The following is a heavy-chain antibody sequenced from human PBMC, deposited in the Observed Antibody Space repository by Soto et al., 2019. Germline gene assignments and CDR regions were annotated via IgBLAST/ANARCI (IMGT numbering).Heavy chain of an antibody. CDR2: ISAYNGNT. V-gene: IGHV1-18*01. Sequence: ASVKVSCKASGYTFTSYGISWVRQAPGQGLEWMGWISAYNGNTNYAQKLQGRVTMTTDTSTSTAYMELRSLRSDDTAAYYCARETAPTTVEDYWGQGTLVTVSS. D-gene: IGHD4-17*01. J-gene: IGHJ4*02. CDR3: ARETAPTTVEDY. CDR1: GYTFTSYG.